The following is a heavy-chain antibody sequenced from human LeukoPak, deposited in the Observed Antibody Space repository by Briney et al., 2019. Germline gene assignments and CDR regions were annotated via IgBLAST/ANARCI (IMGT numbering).Heavy chain of an antibody. J-gene: IGHJ4*02. V-gene: IGHV1-2*02. CDR1: GYTFTGYY. D-gene: IGHD6-19*01. CDR3: ARDERAIAVAGMNDY. Sequence: ASVKVSCKASGYTFTGYYIHWVRQAPRQGLEWMGWINPNSGGTNYAQKFQGRVTMTRDTSISTAYMELSRLRSDDTAVYYCARDERAIAVAGMNDYWGQGTLVTVSS. CDR2: INPNSGGT.